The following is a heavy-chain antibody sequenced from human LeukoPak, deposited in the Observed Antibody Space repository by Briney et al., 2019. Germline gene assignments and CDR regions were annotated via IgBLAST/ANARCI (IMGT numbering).Heavy chain of an antibody. V-gene: IGHV1-69*13. D-gene: IGHD3-10*01. CDR2: IIPIFGTA. CDR1: GGTFSSYA. CDR3: ARGGDYYGSGSTYYFDY. J-gene: IGHJ4*02. Sequence: SVKVSCKASGGTFSSYAISWVRQAPGQGLEWMGGIIPIFGTANYAQKFQGRVTITADESTSTAYMELSSLRSEDTAVYYCARGGDYYGSGSTYYFDYWGQGTLVTVSS.